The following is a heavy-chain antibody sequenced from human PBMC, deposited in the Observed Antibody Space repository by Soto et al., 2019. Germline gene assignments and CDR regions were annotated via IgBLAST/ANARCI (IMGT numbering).Heavy chain of an antibody. CDR3: ARDLGYDFWSGRSYYYYGMDV. CDR1: GFTFSDYY. D-gene: IGHD3-3*01. Sequence: PGGSLRLSCAASGFTFSDYYMSWIRQAPGKGLEWVSYISSSGSTIYYADSVKGRFTISRDNAKNSLYLQMNSLRAEDTAVYYCARDLGYDFWSGRSYYYYGMDVWGQGTTVTVS. J-gene: IGHJ6*02. V-gene: IGHV3-11*01. CDR2: ISSSGSTI.